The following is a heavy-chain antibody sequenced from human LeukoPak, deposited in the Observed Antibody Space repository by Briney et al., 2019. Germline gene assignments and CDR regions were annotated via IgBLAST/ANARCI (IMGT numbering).Heavy chain of an antibody. D-gene: IGHD5-18*01. CDR3: ARLRGYSYGVLDY. CDR2: IYYSGST. V-gene: IGHV4-39*01. CDR1: GGSIGSRSQY. J-gene: IGHJ4*02. Sequence: PSETLSLTCTVSGGSIGSRSQYWGWIRQPPGKGLEWIGSIYYSGSTYYNPSLKSRVTISVDTSKNQFSLKVSSVTAADTAVYYCARLRGYSYGVLDYWGQGTLVTVSS.